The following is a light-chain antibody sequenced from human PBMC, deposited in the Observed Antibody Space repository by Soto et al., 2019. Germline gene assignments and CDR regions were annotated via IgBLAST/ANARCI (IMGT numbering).Light chain of an antibody. Sequence: EIVLTQSPDTVSLSPGERATLSCRASQSVSNIYLSWYQQKPGQAPRLLIYASSNRATGIPDRFSGTGSGTDFTLIISRLEPEDFAVYYCQQYDSAPTTFGQGTKVEIK. J-gene: IGKJ1*01. CDR2: ASS. CDR1: QSVSNIY. V-gene: IGKV3-20*01. CDR3: QQYDSAPTT.